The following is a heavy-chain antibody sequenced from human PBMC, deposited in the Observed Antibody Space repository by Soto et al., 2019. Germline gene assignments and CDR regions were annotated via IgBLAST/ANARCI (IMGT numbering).Heavy chain of an antibody. D-gene: IGHD1-26*01. V-gene: IGHV3-7*01. CDR1: GFTFSSYW. CDR2: IKQDGSEK. CDR3: ARGMSSWEF. J-gene: IGHJ4*02. Sequence: EVQLVESGGGLVQPGGSLRLSCAASGFTFSSYWMSWVRQAPGKGLEWLANIKQDGSEKYYVDSVKGRFTISRDNSKKSLFLQMNSLRAEDTAVYYCARGMSSWEFWGRGTLVTVSS.